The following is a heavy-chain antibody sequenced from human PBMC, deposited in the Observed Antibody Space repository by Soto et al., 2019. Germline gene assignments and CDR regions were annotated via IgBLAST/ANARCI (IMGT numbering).Heavy chain of an antibody. CDR2: ISAYNGNT. Sequence: QVQLVQSGAAVKKPGASVQVSCTASGYTFTSYGIRWGRQAPGQGLEWMGWISAYNGNTNYAQTLQGRVTMTTDTSTSTAYMELRSLRSDDTAVYYCARERLRHIDYWGQGTLVTVSS. D-gene: IGHD5-12*01. CDR3: ARERLRHIDY. CDR1: GYTFTSYG. J-gene: IGHJ4*02. V-gene: IGHV1-18*01.